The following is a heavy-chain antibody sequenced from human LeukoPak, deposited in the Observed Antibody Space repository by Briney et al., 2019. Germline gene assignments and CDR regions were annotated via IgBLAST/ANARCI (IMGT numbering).Heavy chain of an antibody. Sequence: PGGSLRLSCAASGFSFSNYEMNWVRQTPGKGLEWVSYMSSSGSMTWYADSVKGRFTISRDNAKNSLYLQMNSLRAEDTAVYYCARDLLAAALVGVSYMDVWGKGTTVTISS. D-gene: IGHD6-13*01. J-gene: IGHJ6*03. CDR2: MSSSGSMT. CDR3: ARDLLAAALVGVSYMDV. V-gene: IGHV3-48*03. CDR1: GFSFSNYE.